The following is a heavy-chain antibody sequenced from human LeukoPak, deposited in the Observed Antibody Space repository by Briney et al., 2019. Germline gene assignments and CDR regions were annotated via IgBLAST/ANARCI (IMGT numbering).Heavy chain of an antibody. V-gene: IGHV3-9*01. J-gene: IGHJ4*02. CDR2: ISWNSGTI. Sequence: PGGSLRLSCAASGFTFDDYAMHWVRQAPGKGLEWVSSISWNSGTIRYADSVKGRFTISRDNAKNSLYLQMNSLRAEDTALYYCVKDRGGDYIHYFDYWGQGTRVTVSS. CDR1: GFTFDDYA. D-gene: IGHD4-17*01. CDR3: VKDRGGDYIHYFDY.